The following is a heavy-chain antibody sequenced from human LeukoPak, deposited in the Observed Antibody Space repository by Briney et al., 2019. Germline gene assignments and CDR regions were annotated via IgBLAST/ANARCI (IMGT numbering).Heavy chain of an antibody. J-gene: IGHJ4*02. Sequence: ASVKVSCKASGYTFTSYDINWVRQATGQGLGWMGWMNPNSGNTGYAQKFQGRVTMTRNTSISTAYMELSSLRSEDTAVYYCARGRARRTRTYYFDYWGQGTLVTVSS. CDR2: MNPNSGNT. CDR1: GYTFTSYD. CDR3: ARGRARRTRTYYFDY. V-gene: IGHV1-8*01.